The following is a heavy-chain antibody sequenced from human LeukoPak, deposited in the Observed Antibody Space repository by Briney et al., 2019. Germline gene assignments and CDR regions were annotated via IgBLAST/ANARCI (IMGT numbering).Heavy chain of an antibody. CDR1: GFTFSSYW. Sequence: GGSLRLTCAASGFTFSSYWMSWVRQAPGKGLEWVANIKQDGSEKYYVDSVKGRFTISRDNAKNSPYLQMNSLRAEDTAVYYCARIVSGAGKYYYYYMDVWGKGTTVTVSS. CDR2: IKQDGSEK. D-gene: IGHD6-19*01. CDR3: ARIVSGAGKYYYYYMDV. J-gene: IGHJ6*03. V-gene: IGHV3-7*01.